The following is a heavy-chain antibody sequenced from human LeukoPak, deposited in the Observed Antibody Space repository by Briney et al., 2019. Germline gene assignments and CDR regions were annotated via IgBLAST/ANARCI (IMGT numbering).Heavy chain of an antibody. CDR1: GGTFSSYA. J-gene: IGHJ4*02. CDR2: IIPIFGTA. V-gene: IGHV1-69*06. Sequence: GASVKVSCKASGGTFSSYAISWVRQAPGQGLEWMGGIIPIFGTANYAQKFQGRVTITADKSTSTAYMELSSLRSEDTAVYYCASSLVGSADDYWGQGTLVTVSS. D-gene: IGHD6-25*01. CDR3: ASSLVGSADDY.